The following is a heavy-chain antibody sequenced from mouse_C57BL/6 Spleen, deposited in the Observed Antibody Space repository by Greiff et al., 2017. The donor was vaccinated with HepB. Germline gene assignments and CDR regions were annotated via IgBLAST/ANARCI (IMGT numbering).Heavy chain of an antibody. V-gene: IGHV1-55*01. J-gene: IGHJ3*01. CDR2: IYPGSGST. Sequence: QVQLQQSGAELVKPGASVKMSCKASGYTFTSYWITWVKQRPGQGLEWIGDIYPGSGSTNYNEKFKSKATLTVDTSSSTAYMQLSSLTSEDSAVYYCARDSRRGSWFAYWGQGTLVTVSA. CDR3: ARDSRRGSWFAY. CDR1: GYTFTSYW.